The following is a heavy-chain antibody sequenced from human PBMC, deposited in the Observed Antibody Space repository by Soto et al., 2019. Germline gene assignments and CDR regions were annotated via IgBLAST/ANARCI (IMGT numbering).Heavy chain of an antibody. J-gene: IGHJ4*02. Sequence: SETLSLTCTVSGGSISSYYWSWIRQPPGKGLEWIGYIYYSGSTNYNPSLKSRVTISVDTSKNQFSLKLSSVTAADTAMYYCARVTPQWYYFDYWGQGTLVTVSS. CDR2: IYYSGST. CDR3: ARVTPQWYYFDY. CDR1: GGSISSYY. V-gene: IGHV4-59*01. D-gene: IGHD2-15*01.